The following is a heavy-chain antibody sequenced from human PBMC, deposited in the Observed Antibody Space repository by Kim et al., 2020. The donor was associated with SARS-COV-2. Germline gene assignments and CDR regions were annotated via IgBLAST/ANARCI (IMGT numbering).Heavy chain of an antibody. CDR1: GGTFSSYA. J-gene: IGHJ2*01. Sequence: SVKVSCKASGGTFSSYAISWVRQAPGQGLEWMGRIIPILGIENYAQKFQGRVTITADKSTSTAYMELSSLRSEDTAVYYCARSALAYCGGDCYSDGYFDLWGRGTLVTVSS. D-gene: IGHD2-21*02. CDR2: IIPILGIE. V-gene: IGHV1-69*04. CDR3: ARSALAYCGGDCYSDGYFDL.